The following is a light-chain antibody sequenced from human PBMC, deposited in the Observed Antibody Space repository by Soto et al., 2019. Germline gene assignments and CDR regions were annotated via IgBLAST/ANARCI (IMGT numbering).Light chain of an antibody. Sequence: DIPLTQSPSLLSASVGDRVTITCRASQVINSGYLAWYQQIPGTAPKLLIYATSTLQGGVSSSFSGSGSGTEFPLTISSLQPEDFATYYCQQLVAYPITFGGGTKVEI. CDR1: QVINSGY. CDR3: QQLVAYPIT. CDR2: ATS. V-gene: IGKV1-9*01. J-gene: IGKJ4*01.